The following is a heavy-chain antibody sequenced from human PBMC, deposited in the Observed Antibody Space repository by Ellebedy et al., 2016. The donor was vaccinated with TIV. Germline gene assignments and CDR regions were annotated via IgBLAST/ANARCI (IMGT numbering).Heavy chain of an antibody. CDR2: IYTSGST. Sequence: SETLSLXXTVSGGSISSYYWSWIRQPAGKGLEWIGRIYTSGSTNYNPSLKSRVTMSVDTSKNQFSLKLSSVTAADTAVYYCAREGTGPAYNWFNPWGQGTLVTVSS. J-gene: IGHJ5*02. D-gene: IGHD1-1*01. CDR3: AREGTGPAYNWFNP. V-gene: IGHV4-4*07. CDR1: GGSISSYY.